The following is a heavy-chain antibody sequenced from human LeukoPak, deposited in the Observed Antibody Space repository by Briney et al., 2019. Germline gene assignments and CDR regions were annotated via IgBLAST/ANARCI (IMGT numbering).Heavy chain of an antibody. Sequence: PGGSLRLSCVASGFPFSSYWMTWVRQAPGKGLEWVANIKQDGSKKSYVDSVKGRFTISRDNAKNSLYLQMNSLRAEDTAIYYCARDLFRSPPGIWGQGTMVTVSS. CDR1: GFPFSSYW. CDR3: ARDLFRSPPGI. J-gene: IGHJ3*02. CDR2: IKQDGSKK. V-gene: IGHV3-7*01.